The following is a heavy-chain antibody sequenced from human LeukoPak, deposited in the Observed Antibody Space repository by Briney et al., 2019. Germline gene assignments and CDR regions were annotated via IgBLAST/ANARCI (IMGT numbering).Heavy chain of an antibody. CDR1: GFTFSSYS. D-gene: IGHD1-1*01. Sequence: PGGSLRLSCAASGFTFSSYSMNWVRQAPGKGLEWVSYISSSSSTIYYADPVKGRFTISRDNAKNSLYPQMNSLRAEDTAVYYCASSEREGLDYWGQGTLVTVSS. J-gene: IGHJ4*02. CDR2: ISSSSSTI. CDR3: ASSEREGLDY. V-gene: IGHV3-48*01.